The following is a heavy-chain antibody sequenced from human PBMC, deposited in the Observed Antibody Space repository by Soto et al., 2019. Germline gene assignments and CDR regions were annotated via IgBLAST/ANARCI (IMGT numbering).Heavy chain of an antibody. CDR1: GGTFSSYA. CDR3: ARDSSGYPKFDY. Sequence: SVKVSCKASGGTFSSYAISWVRQAPGQGLEWMGGIIPIFGTANYAQKFQGRVTITADESTSTAYMELSSLRSEDTAVYYCARDSSGYPKFDYWGQGTLVTVSS. V-gene: IGHV1-69*13. D-gene: IGHD3-22*01. CDR2: IIPIFGTA. J-gene: IGHJ4*02.